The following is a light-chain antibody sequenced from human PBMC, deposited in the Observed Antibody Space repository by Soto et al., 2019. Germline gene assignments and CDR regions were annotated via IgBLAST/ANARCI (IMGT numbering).Light chain of an antibody. CDR2: DAS. J-gene: IGKJ3*01. Sequence: EIVLTQSPATLSLSPGERVTLSCRASQNVSTYLAWYQQKPGQAPRLLIYDASDRATGIPARFNGSGSGTDFTLTISSLEPEDFAVYYCQQRTNWLTFGPGTKVDIK. V-gene: IGKV3-11*01. CDR1: QNVSTY. CDR3: QQRTNWLT.